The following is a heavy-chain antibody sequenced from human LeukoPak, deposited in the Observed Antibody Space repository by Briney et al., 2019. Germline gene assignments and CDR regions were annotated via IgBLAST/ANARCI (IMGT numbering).Heavy chain of an antibody. V-gene: IGHV3-48*03. J-gene: IGHJ4*02. CDR3: AKIVSTGDY. Sequence: GGSLRLSCAASGFPFSSYEMSWVRQAAGKGLEWISYISGSGSTIYYADSVKGRFTISRDNAKSSLYLQMNSLRVEDTAVYYCAKIVSTGDYWGQGTLVTVSS. D-gene: IGHD1-14*01. CDR2: ISGSGSTI. CDR1: GFPFSSYE.